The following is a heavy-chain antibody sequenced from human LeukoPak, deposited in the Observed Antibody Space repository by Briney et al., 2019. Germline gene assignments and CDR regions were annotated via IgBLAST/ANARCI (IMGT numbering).Heavy chain of an antibody. CDR3: ARGATTAFHFDY. Sequence: SETLSLTCAVSGYSISSGYYWGWIRQPPGKGLEWVGTIYRSGSTYYNNPSLKSRVTISVDTSKNQFSLKLSSVTAADTAVYYCARGATTAFHFDYWGQGTLVTVSS. CDR2: IYRSGST. D-gene: IGHD1-26*01. V-gene: IGHV4-38-2*01. CDR1: GYSISSGYY. J-gene: IGHJ4*02.